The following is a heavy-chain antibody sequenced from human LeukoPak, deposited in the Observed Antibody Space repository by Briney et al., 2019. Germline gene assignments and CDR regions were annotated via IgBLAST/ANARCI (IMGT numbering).Heavy chain of an antibody. V-gene: IGHV3-48*01. J-gene: IGHJ6*03. CDR2: ISSSSSTI. Sequence: PGGSLRLSCAASGFTLSSYSMNWVRQAPGKGLEWVSYISSSSSTIYYADSVKGRFTISRDNAKNSLYLQMNSLRAEDTAVYYCARLLGIYYMDVWGKGTTVTVSS. CDR1: GFTLSSYS. CDR3: ARLLGIYYMDV. D-gene: IGHD7-27*01.